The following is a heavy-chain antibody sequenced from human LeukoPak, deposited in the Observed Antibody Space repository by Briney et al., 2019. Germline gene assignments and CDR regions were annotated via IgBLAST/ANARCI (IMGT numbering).Heavy chain of an antibody. CDR3: ARDPGLNAFDI. Sequence: GGSLRLFCTASGFRVSNNYMSWLRQAPGKGLEWVAVIYSGAATFYADAVEGRFSLSRDNSQNALFLQTNSLKVEDSAVYYCARDPGLNAFDIWGQGTMVTVSS. J-gene: IGHJ3*02. V-gene: IGHV3-53*01. CDR2: IYSGAAT. CDR1: GFRVSNNY.